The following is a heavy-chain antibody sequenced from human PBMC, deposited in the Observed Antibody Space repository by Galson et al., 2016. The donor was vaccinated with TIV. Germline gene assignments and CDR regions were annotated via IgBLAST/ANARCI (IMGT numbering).Heavy chain of an antibody. CDR2: FIPLFATA. CDR3: AKDRNTAMDTYHQYYGMDV. CDR1: GDTFSTYP. V-gene: IGHV1-69*13. Sequence: SVKVSCKASGDTFSTYPFNWVRQAPGQGLEWMGGFIPLFATANYAQKFQGRVTITADESTSTVHMELSSLRSEDTAVYYCAKDRNTAMDTYHQYYGMDVWGQGTTVTVSS. J-gene: IGHJ6*02. D-gene: IGHD5-18*01.